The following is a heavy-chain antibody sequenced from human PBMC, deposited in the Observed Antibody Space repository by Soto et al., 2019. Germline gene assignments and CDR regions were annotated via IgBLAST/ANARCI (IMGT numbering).Heavy chain of an antibody. CDR2: ISDSGDTT. CDR3: AKYTAYDSDTGGPRWFDS. D-gene: IGHD2-8*02. Sequence: GGSLRLSCAASGFAFSSYAMTWVRQPPGKGLEWVSTISDSGDTTYYADSVRGRFTMSRDNSKNTLFVEMSSLRVEDTAIYYCAKYTAYDSDTGGPRWFDSWGQGTLVTVSS. V-gene: IGHV3-23*01. J-gene: IGHJ5*01. CDR1: GFAFSSYA.